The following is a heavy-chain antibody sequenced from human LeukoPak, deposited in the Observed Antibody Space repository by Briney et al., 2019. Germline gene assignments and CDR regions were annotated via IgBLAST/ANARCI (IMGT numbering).Heavy chain of an antibody. CDR2: ISGSGSTI. CDR3: SRLYCSSTKCYNLDY. Sequence: GGSLRLSCAASGFSFNSFSMNWVRQAPGKGLEWVSDISGSGSTIYYADSVKGRFTISRDNAKDSLYLQMNSLRAEDTAVYYCSRLYCSSTKCYNLDYWGQGTLVTVSS. CDR1: GFSFNSFS. V-gene: IGHV3-48*04. D-gene: IGHD2-2*02. J-gene: IGHJ4*02.